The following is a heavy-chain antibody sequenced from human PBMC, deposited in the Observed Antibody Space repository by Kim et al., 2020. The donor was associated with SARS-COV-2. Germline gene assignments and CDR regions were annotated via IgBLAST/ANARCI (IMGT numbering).Heavy chain of an antibody. CDR3: ARPSPLMPTGGGNYFGAFDI. CDR2: IYYSGNT. CDR1: GGSISSNNYY. Sequence: SETLSLTCTVSGGSISSNNYYWGWIRQSPGKGLQWIGAIYYSGNTYYNPSLQSRVTISLDTSKNQFSLKLSSVTAADTAVYFCARPSPLMPTGGGNYFGAFDIWGQGATVTVSS. V-gene: IGHV4-39*01. D-gene: IGHD4-4*01. J-gene: IGHJ3*02.